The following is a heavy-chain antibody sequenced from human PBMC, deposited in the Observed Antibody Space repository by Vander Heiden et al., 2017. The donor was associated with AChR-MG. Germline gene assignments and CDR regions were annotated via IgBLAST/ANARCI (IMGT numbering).Heavy chain of an antibody. CDR3: ARDPIYNGYDLVAFDF. CDR2: ISAYSGNT. D-gene: IGHD5-12*01. J-gene: IGHJ3*01. V-gene: IGHV1-18*01. CDR1: GYTFTNYG. Sequence: QVQLVQSGAEVKKPGASVKVSCRASGYTFTNYGLSWVRQAPGQGLEWMGWISAYSGNTKYAQKFQDRVTMTTDSSTSIAYMDLRSLRSDDTAVYYCARDPIYNGYDLVAFDFWGQGTMVTVSS.